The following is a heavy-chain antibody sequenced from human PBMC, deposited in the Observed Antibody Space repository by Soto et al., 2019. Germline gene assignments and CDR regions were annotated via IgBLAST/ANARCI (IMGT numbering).Heavy chain of an antibody. J-gene: IGHJ6*02. D-gene: IGHD6-6*01. CDR2: SIPIFGTA. V-gene: IGHV1-69*01. CDR1: GGTFSSYA. CDR3: ARGPEYSSSFPPNAYYYYYGMDV. Sequence: QVQLVQSGAEVKKPGSSVKVSCKASGGTFSSYAISWVRQAPGQGLEWMGGSIPIFGTANYAQKFQGRVTITADESTSTAYMELSSLRCEDTAVYYCARGPEYSSSFPPNAYYYYYGMDVWGQGTTVTVSS.